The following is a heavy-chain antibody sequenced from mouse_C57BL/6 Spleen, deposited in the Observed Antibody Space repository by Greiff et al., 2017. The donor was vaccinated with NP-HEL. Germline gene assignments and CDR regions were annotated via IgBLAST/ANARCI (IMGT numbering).Heavy chain of an antibody. CDR2: IYPRSGNT. D-gene: IGHD1-1*01. Sequence: QVQLQQSGAELARPGASVKLSCKASGYTFTSYGISWVKQRTGQGLEWIGEIYPRSGNTYYNEKFKGKATLTADKSSSTAYMELRSLTSEDSAVYFCARNGPITTVVPYYFDYWGQGTTLTVSS. J-gene: IGHJ2*01. CDR1: GYTFTSYG. CDR3: ARNGPITTVVPYYFDY. V-gene: IGHV1-81*01.